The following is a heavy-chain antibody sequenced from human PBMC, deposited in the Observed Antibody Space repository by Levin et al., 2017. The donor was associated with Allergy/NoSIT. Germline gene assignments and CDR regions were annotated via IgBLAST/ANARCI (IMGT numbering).Heavy chain of an antibody. D-gene: IGHD4-17*01. Sequence: TGGSLRLSCAASGFTFSSYAMSWVRQAPGKGLEWVSAISGSGGSTYYADSVKGRFTISRDNSKNTLYLQMNSLRAEDTAVYYCAKQGVTTVTSRIDYWGQGTLVTVSS. CDR2: ISGSGGST. V-gene: IGHV3-23*01. CDR1: GFTFSSYA. CDR3: AKQGVTTVTSRIDY. J-gene: IGHJ4*02.